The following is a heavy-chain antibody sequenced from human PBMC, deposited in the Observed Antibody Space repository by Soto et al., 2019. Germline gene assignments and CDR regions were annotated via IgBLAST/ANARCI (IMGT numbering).Heavy chain of an antibody. V-gene: IGHV1-69*12. Sequence: QVQLVQSGAEVKKPGSSVKVYCKASGGTFSSYAISWVRQAPGQGLEWMGGIIPIFGTANYAQKFQGRVTITADESTSTAYMELSSLRSEDTAVYYCARFAITMTNWYFDLWGRGTLVTVSS. J-gene: IGHJ2*01. CDR3: ARFAITMTNWYFDL. D-gene: IGHD3-22*01. CDR2: IIPIFGTA. CDR1: GGTFSSYA.